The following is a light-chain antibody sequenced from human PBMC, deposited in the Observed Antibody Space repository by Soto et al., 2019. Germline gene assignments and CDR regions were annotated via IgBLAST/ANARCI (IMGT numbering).Light chain of an antibody. CDR3: QQYGDSLLT. CDR1: QSVSSY. J-gene: IGKJ1*01. Sequence: EIVFTQSPGILSLSPGERASLSCRASQSVSSYLAWYQQKPGQAPRLLMYDASTRATGIPDRFSGGGSGTDFTLIISRLEPEDFAVYYCQQYGDSLLTFGQGTRWIS. V-gene: IGKV3-20*01. CDR2: DAS.